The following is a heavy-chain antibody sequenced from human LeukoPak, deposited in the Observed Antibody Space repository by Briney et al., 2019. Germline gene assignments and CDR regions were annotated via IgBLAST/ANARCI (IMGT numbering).Heavy chain of an antibody. V-gene: IGHV4-59*01. Sequence: SETLSLTCTVSGGSISSYYWSWIRQPPGKGLEWIGYLYYSGSTNYNPSLKSRVTISVDTSKDQFSLKLSSVTAADTAVYYCARAGVAVAGGGWFDPWGQGTLVTVSS. D-gene: IGHD6-19*01. CDR1: GGSISSYY. CDR2: LYYSGST. CDR3: ARAGVAVAGGGWFDP. J-gene: IGHJ5*02.